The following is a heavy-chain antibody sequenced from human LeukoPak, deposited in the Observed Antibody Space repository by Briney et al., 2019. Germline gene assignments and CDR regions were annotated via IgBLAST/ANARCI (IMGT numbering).Heavy chain of an antibody. CDR1: GGTFSSYA. CDR2: MNPNSGNT. D-gene: IGHD2-8*01. J-gene: IGHJ4*02. CDR3: ASGDNGVFDY. V-gene: IGHV1-8*02. Sequence: ASVKVSCKASGGTFSSYAISWVRQATGQGLEWMGWMNPNSGNTGYAQKFQGRVTMTRNTSISTAYMELSRLRSDDTAVYYCASGDNGVFDYWGQGTLVTVSS.